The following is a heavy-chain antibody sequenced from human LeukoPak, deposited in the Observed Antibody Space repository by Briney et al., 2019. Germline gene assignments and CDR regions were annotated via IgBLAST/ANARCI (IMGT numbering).Heavy chain of an antibody. CDR3: ARYYRYGSGYYFDY. CDR2: IYYSGST. Sequence: KTSETLSLTCTVSGGSISSYYWSWIRQPPGKGLEWIGYIYYSGSTSYNPSLKSRVTMSVDTSKNQFSLRLSSVTAADTAVYYCARYYRYGSGYYFDYWGQGILVTVSS. J-gene: IGHJ4*02. CDR1: GGSISSYY. V-gene: IGHV4-59*01. D-gene: IGHD3-10*01.